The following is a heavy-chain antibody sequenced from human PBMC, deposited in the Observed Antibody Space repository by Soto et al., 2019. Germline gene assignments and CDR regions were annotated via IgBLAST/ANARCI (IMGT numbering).Heavy chain of an antibody. CDR1: GFTVSNNY. D-gene: IGHD6-13*01. CDR3: AXAEWGSSYTQYYYALDV. Sequence: PGGSLRLSCAASGFTVSNNYISWVRQPPGKGLEWVSLIYSGGSTYYADSVKGRFTLSRDNSKNTVYLQMNSLRAEDTAVYYCAXAEWGSSYTQYYYALDVWGQGTTVTVSS. CDR2: IYSGGST. J-gene: IGHJ6*02. V-gene: IGHV3-53*03.